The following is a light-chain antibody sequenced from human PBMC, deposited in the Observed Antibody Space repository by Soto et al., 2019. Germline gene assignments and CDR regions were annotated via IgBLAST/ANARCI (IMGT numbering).Light chain of an antibody. V-gene: IGKV4-1*01. J-gene: IGKJ4*02. CDR2: WAS. Sequence: DIVMTQSPDSLAVSLGERATINCKSSQSVLYSSNNKNYLAWYHQKPGQPPKLLIYWASTRESGVPDRFSGSGSGTDFTLTISSLQAEDVAVYYCQQYYSTPLTFGGVTKVEIK. CDR3: QQYYSTPLT. CDR1: QSVLYSSNNKNY.